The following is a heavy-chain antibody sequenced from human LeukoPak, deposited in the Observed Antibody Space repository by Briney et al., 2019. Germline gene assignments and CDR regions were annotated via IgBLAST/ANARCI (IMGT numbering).Heavy chain of an antibody. Sequence: KPSETLSLTCAVYGGSFSGYYWSWIRQPPGKGLEWIGEINQSGSINYNSSLKSRVTISLDTFKNQFSLKLNSVTAADTAVYFCARRIWFGEFDDNWGQGTLVTVSS. CDR1: GGSFSGYY. CDR3: ARRIWFGEFDDN. V-gene: IGHV4-34*01. J-gene: IGHJ4*02. D-gene: IGHD3-10*01. CDR2: INQSGSI.